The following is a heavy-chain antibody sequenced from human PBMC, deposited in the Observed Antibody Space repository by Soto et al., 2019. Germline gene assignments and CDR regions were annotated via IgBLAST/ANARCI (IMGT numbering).Heavy chain of an antibody. CDR1: GYSISSGYY. J-gene: IGHJ4*02. CDR3: ARAKGVAAAGRYLFDY. CDR2: IYHSGST. V-gene: IGHV4-38-2*01. Sequence: PSETLSLTCAVSGYSISSGYYWGWIRQPPGKGLEWIGSIYHSGSTYYNPSLKSRVTISVDTSKNQFSLKLSSVTAADTAVYYCARAKGVAAAGRYLFDYSGQGTLVTVSS. D-gene: IGHD6-13*01.